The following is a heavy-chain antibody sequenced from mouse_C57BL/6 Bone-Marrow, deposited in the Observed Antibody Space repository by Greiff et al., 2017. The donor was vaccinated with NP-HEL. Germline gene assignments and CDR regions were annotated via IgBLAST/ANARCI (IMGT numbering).Heavy chain of an antibody. CDR2: IYPGSGST. Sequence: QVQLQQPGAELVKPGASVKMSCKASGYTFTSYWITWVKQRPGQGLEWIGDIYPGSGSTNYIEKFKSKATLTVDTSSSTAYMQLSSLTSEDSAVYYCARRRRGYYAMDYWGQGTSVTVSS. CDR1: GYTFTSYW. V-gene: IGHV1-55*01. CDR3: ARRRRGYYAMDY. J-gene: IGHJ4*01.